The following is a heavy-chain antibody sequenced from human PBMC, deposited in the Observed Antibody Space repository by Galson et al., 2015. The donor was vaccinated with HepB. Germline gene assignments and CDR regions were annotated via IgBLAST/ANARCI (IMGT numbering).Heavy chain of an antibody. CDR1: GFTFRDYG. Sequence: SLRLSCAGSGFTFRDYGMNWIRQAPGKGLEWIGFIRSKTYGETAEYAASVKGRFSISRDDSKSIPYLQMNAPATEDTALYYCTRDDCRDGDCYFDYWAQGTLGT. CDR3: TRDDCRDGDCYFDY. CDR2: IRSKTYGETA. D-gene: IGHD2-21*02. J-gene: IGHJ4*02. V-gene: IGHV3-49*03.